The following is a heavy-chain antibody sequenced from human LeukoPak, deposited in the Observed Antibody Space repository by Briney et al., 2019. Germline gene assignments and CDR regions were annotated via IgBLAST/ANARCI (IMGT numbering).Heavy chain of an antibody. V-gene: IGHV4-38-2*02. J-gene: IGHJ4*02. CDR2: IYHSGST. D-gene: IGHD1-26*01. CDR3: ARGPYSGSYYVVSPIDY. Sequence: SETLSLTCTVSGYSISSGYYWGWIRQPPGKGLEWIGSIYHSGSTYYNPSLKSRVTISVDTSKNQFSLKLSSVTAADTAVYYCARGPYSGSYYVVSPIDYWGQGTLLTVSS. CDR1: GYSISSGYY.